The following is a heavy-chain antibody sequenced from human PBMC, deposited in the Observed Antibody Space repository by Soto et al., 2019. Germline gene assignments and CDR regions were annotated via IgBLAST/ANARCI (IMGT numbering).Heavy chain of an antibody. CDR3: AKDRALRTNYYYYGMDV. Sequence: PGGSMRLSCAASGFTFSSYGMHWVCQDTGKGLEWVAVISHDGSNEYYADSVKGRFTISRDNSKNTLYLQMNSLRAEDTAVYYCAKDRALRTNYYYYGMDVWGQGTTVTVSS. CDR1: GFTFSSYG. J-gene: IGHJ6*02. CDR2: ISHDGSNE. V-gene: IGHV3-30*18.